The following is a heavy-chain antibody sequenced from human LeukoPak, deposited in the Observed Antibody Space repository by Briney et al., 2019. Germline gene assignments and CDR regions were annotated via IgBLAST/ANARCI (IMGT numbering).Heavy chain of an antibody. CDR3: ARCCYGDTDFDY. V-gene: IGHV4-34*01. J-gene: IGHJ4*02. Sequence: SETLSLTCAVYGGSFSGYYWSWIRQPPGKGLEWIGEINHSGSTNYNPSLKSRVTISVDTSKNQFSLKLSSVTAADTAVYYCARCCYGDTDFDYWGQGTLVTVSS. CDR1: GGSFSGYY. CDR2: INHSGST. D-gene: IGHD4-17*01.